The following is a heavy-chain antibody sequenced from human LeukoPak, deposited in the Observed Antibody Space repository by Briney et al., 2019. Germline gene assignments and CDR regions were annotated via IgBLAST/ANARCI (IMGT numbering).Heavy chain of an antibody. CDR3: ARVQSNYYGSGSYYPFDY. J-gene: IGHJ4*02. CDR1: GGSISSYY. V-gene: IGHV4-59*01. Sequence: PSETLSLTCTVSGGSISSYYWSWIRQPPGKGLEWIGYIYYSGSTNYNPSLKSRVTISVDTSKNQFSLKLSSVTAADTAVYYCARVQSNYYGSGSYYPFDYWGQGTLVTVSS. CDR2: IYYSGST. D-gene: IGHD3-10*01.